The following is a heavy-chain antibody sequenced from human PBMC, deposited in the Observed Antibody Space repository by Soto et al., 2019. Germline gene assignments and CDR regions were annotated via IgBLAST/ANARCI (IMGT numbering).Heavy chain of an antibody. CDR2: ISYDGSNK. V-gene: IGHV3-30*03. CDR3: ARGPDIDY. Sequence: PGGSLRLSCAASGFTFSSYGMHRVRQAPGKGLEWVAVISYDGSNKYYADSVKGRFTISRDNSKNTLYLQMNSLRAEDTAVYYCARGPDIDYWGQGTLVTVSS. CDR1: GFTFSSYG. J-gene: IGHJ4*02.